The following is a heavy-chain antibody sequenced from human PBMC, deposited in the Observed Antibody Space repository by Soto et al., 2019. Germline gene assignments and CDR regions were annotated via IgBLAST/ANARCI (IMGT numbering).Heavy chain of an antibody. CDR2: ISYDGSNK. Sequence: QVQLVESGGGLVQPGRSLRLSCAASGFTFSIYAMHWVRQAPGKGLAWVAVISYDGSNKYYADSVKGRFTISRDNSKNTVYLQMNRLRAEDAAVYYCAREYSDGWFDPWGQGNLVTVSS. CDR1: GFTFSIYA. CDR3: AREYSDGWFDP. J-gene: IGHJ5*02. D-gene: IGHD2-21*01. V-gene: IGHV3-30-3*01.